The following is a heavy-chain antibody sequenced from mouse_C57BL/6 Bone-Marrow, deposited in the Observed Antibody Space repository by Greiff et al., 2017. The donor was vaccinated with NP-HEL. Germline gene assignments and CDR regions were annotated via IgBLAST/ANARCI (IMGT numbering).Heavy chain of an antibody. Sequence: QVQLKQPGAELVRPGTSVKLSCKASGYTFTSYWMHWVKQRPGQGLEWIGVIDPSDSYTNYNQKFKGKATLTVDTSSSTAYMQLSSLTSEDSAVYYCARWVYDGYLAYWGQGTLVTVSA. J-gene: IGHJ3*01. CDR3: ARWVYDGYLAY. CDR2: IDPSDSYT. D-gene: IGHD2-3*01. V-gene: IGHV1-59*01. CDR1: GYTFTSYW.